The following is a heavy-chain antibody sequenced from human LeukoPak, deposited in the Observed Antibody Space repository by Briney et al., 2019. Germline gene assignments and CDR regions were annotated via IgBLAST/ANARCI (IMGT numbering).Heavy chain of an antibody. V-gene: IGHV3-7*01. CDR2: IKQDGSEK. CDR1: GFTFSSYW. CDR3: ARGGSYYYDSSGYYWFDY. J-gene: IGHJ4*02. Sequence: GGSLRLSCAASGFTFSSYWMSWVRQAPGKGLGWVANIKQDGSEKYYVDSVKGRFTISRDNAKNSLYPQMNSLRAEDTAVYYCARGGSYYYDSSGYYWFDYWGQGTLVTVSS. D-gene: IGHD3-22*01.